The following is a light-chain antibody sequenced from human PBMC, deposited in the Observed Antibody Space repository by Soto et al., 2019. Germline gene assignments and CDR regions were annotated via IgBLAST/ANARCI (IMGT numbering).Light chain of an antibody. CDR2: DAS. J-gene: IGKJ1*01. CDR1: QNVNSNY. Sequence: EIVLTQSPCTLSLSPGERASLSCRASQNVNSNYLAWYQQKPGQAPRLLIYDASSRATGIPDRFGGSGSGTDFTLTINRLEPEAFAMYYCQQYGGSPQTFGRGTEVAI. V-gene: IGKV3-20*01. CDR3: QQYGGSPQT.